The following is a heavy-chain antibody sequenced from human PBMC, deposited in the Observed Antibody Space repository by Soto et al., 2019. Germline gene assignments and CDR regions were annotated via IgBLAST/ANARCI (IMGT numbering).Heavy chain of an antibody. CDR3: AREDDGWFGGFGY. J-gene: IGHJ4*01. CDR1: GGTFSSYA. CDR2: IIPIFGTA. Sequence: QVQLVQSGAEVKKPGSSVKVSCKASGGTFSSYAISWVRQAPGQGLEWMGGIIPIFGTANYAQRFQGRVTITGDKSTSTAYMELSSVSSGDTAVYYCAREDDGWFGGFGYLGPGTLVTVSS. V-gene: IGHV1-69*06. D-gene: IGHD3-10*01.